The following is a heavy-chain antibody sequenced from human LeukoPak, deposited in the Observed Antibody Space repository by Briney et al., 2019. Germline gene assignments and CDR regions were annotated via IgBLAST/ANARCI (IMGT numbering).Heavy chain of an antibody. D-gene: IGHD6-13*01. CDR3: ARIGKQLNWFDP. V-gene: IGHV1-2*02. CDR1: GYTFTGYY. J-gene: IGHJ5*02. Sequence: ASVTVSCTASGYTFTGYYIHWVRQAPGQGLEWMGWINPNSGSTNYAQKFQGRVTMTRDTSLSTAYMELSRLSSDDTAVYYCARIGKQLNWFDPWGQGTLVTVSS. CDR2: INPNSGST.